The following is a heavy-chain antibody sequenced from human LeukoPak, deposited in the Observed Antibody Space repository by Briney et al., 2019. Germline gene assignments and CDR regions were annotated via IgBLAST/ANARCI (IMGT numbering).Heavy chain of an antibody. V-gene: IGHV4-59*08. Sequence: PSETLSLTCTVSGGSISSFYWSWIRQPPGKGLEWIGYIYYSGSTNYNPSLKSRVTISVDTSKNQFSLKLRSVTAADTAVYYCARHVGYGNNWFDPWGQGTPVTVSS. CDR2: IYYSGST. CDR3: ARHVGYGNNWFDP. D-gene: IGHD5-18*01. CDR1: GGSISSFY. J-gene: IGHJ5*02.